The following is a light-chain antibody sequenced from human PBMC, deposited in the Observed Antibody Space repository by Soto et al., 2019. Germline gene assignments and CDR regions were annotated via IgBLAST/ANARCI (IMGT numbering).Light chain of an antibody. J-gene: IGLJ1*01. CDR2: DVS. V-gene: IGLV2-14*01. Sequence: QSALTQPASVSGSPGQSITISCTGTSSDVGGYNYVSWYQQHPGKAPKLMIYDVSNRPSGVSNRFSGSKSGNTASLTIPGLQAEDEADYYCSSYTSSSTPLNFGTGTQLTVL. CDR3: SSYTSSSTPLN. CDR1: SSDVGGYNY.